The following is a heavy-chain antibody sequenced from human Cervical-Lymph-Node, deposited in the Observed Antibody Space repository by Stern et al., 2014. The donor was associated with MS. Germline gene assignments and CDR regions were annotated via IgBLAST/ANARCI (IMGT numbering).Heavy chain of an antibody. Sequence: QVQLVQSGAEVRQPGSSVKISCKASGGTFSTYVINWVRQAPGQGLEYVVGIIPIIGSSNCAQGLQGRVTILADESTSTFYMELSSLKSEDTAVYFCARGGRSSSPLDVWGQGTMVTVSS. J-gene: IGHJ6*02. V-gene: IGHV1-69*01. D-gene: IGHD2-2*01. CDR1: GGTFSTYV. CDR2: IIPIIGSS. CDR3: ARGGRSSSPLDV.